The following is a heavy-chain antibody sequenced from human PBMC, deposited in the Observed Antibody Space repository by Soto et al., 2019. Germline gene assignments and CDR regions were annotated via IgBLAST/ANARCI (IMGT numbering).Heavy chain of an antibody. Sequence: QVQLQESGPGLVKASGTLSLTCVVSGGSIRSSSWWTWLRQSPGKGLEWIGEIYHAGSPNYNPSFQSRVTISADNSKNSFSLKMTSVTAADTVKYYCARASSFRGDFDIWGQGTAVTVSS. V-gene: IGHV4-4*02. J-gene: IGHJ3*02. D-gene: IGHD2-21*01. CDR1: GGSIRSSSW. CDR3: ARASSFRGDFDI. CDR2: IYHAGSP.